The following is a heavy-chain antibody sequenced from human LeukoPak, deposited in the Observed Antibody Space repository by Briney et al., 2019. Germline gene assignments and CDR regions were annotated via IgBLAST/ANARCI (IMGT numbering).Heavy chain of an antibody. CDR3: AINYDILTGYTAGEDY. J-gene: IGHJ4*02. Sequence: SVKVSCKASGYTFTGYYMHWVRQAPGQGLEWMGGIIPIFGTANYAQKFQGRVTITADKSTSTAYMELSSLRSEDTAVYYCAINYDILTGYTAGEDYWGQGTLVTVSS. CDR2: IIPIFGTA. V-gene: IGHV1-69*06. D-gene: IGHD3-9*01. CDR1: GYTFTGYY.